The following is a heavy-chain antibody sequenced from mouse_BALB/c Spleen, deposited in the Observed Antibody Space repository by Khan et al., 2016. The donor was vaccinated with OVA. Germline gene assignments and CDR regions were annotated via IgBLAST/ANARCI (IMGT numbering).Heavy chain of an antibody. Sequence: QVQLQQSGPELVRPGASVKMSCKATGYTFTSFWIHWVKQRPGQGLEWIGMIVPSKSKTRLNQKFKDKATLNVEKSSNTAYMQLRRLPSADSAAGACARGGYGSPFADWGEGTLVTVSA. CDR3: ARGGYGSPFAD. D-gene: IGHD1-1*01. CDR2: IVPSKSKT. V-gene: IGHV1S127*01. J-gene: IGHJ3*01. CDR1: GYTFTSFW.